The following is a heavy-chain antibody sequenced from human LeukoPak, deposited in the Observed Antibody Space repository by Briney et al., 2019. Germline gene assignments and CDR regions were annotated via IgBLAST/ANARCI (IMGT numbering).Heavy chain of an antibody. CDR2: IYHTGST. V-gene: IGHV4-4*02. CDR3: ARVGYHYYDSTGYSNFDY. CDR1: XGSXXXINW. Sequence: XGSXXXINWWSWVRQAPGKGLEWIGEIYHTGSTNYNPSLKSRVTISVDKSKNHFSLNLSSVTAADTAVYYCARVGYHYYDSTGYSNFDYWGQGTLVTVSS. D-gene: IGHD3-22*01. J-gene: IGHJ4*02.